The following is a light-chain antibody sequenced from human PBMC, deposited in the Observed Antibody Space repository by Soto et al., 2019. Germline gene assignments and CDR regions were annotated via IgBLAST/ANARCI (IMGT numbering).Light chain of an antibody. Sequence: ELVLSQSPATLSVSPGDRATLSCRASQSIRKNLAWYQQKPGQAPTLLIYEASTRATGVPARFSGSGSGTEFTLTISSLQSEDFAIYYCQQSHNYMYTFGQGTKVDIK. CDR1: QSIRKN. CDR2: EAS. CDR3: QQSHNYMYT. J-gene: IGKJ2*01. V-gene: IGKV3-15*01.